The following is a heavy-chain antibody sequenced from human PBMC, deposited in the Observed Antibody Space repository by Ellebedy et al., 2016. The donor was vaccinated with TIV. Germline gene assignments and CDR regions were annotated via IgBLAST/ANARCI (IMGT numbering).Heavy chain of an antibody. CDR1: GFTFSSYA. J-gene: IGHJ4*02. V-gene: IGHV3-23*05. Sequence: GESLKISCAGSGFTFSSYAMNWVRQAPGKGLEWVSTIGTTGGSTYYADSVKGRFTISRDNSQNTLYLQMNSLRAEDTAIYYCAKQGTGWYELDFWGQGTLVTVSS. CDR3: AKQGTGWYELDF. D-gene: IGHD6-19*01. CDR2: IGTTGGST.